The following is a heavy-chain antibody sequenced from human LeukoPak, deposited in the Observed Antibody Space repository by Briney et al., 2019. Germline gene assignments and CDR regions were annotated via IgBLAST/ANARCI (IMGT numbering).Heavy chain of an antibody. CDR1: GGTFSSYA. CDR2: IIPIFGTA. V-gene: IGHV1-69*13. CDR3: ASSPTLGSRSGYGMDV. D-gene: IGHD3-3*01. J-gene: IGHJ6*04. Sequence: SVKVSCKASGGTFSSYAISWVRQAPGQGLEWMGGIIPIFGTANYAQKFQGRVTITADESTSTAYMELSSLRSEDTAVYYCASSPTLGSRSGYGMDVWGKGTTVTVSS.